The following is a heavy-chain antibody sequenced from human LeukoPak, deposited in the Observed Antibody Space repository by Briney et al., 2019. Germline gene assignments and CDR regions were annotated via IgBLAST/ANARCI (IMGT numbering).Heavy chain of an antibody. CDR3: ARGHSDALFY. CDR2: IHRGASAI. Sequence: GGSLRLSCTASGFTFSSYEMNWVRQAPGKGLEWISYIHRGASAIYYADSVKGRFAISRDDAKNSLYLQMDSLRVEDTAIYYCARGHSDALFYWGQGTRFTVSS. D-gene: IGHD2-21*02. V-gene: IGHV3-48*03. J-gene: IGHJ4*02. CDR1: GFTFSSYE.